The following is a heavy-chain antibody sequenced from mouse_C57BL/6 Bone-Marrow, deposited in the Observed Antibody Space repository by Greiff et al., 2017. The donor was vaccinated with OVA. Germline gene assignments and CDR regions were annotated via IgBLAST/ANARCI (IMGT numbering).Heavy chain of an antibody. J-gene: IGHJ4*01. CDR1: GFTFSSYA. CDR3: ARAGSSGAMDY. CDR2: ISDGGSYT. Sequence: EVQGVESGGGLVKPGGSLKLSCAASGFTFSSYAMSWVRQTPEKRLEWVATISDGGSYTYYPDNVKGRFTISRDNAKNNLYLQMSHLKSEDTAMYYCARAGSSGAMDYWGQGTSVTVSS. D-gene: IGHD1-1*01. V-gene: IGHV5-4*01.